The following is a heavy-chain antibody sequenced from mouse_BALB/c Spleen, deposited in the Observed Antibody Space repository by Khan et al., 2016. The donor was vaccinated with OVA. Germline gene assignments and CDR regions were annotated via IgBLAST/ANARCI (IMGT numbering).Heavy chain of an antibody. CDR3: ARGGAAYYRSDGGAMDC. CDR2: INTHSGVP. CDR1: GYTFTNAG. J-gene: IGHJ4*01. Sequence: QIQLVQSGPELKKPGETVRISCKASGYTFTNAGMQWVQKMPGKGLKWIGWINTHSGVPKYAEDFKGRFAFSLETSASTVYLQITNLKNEDTATYFCARGGAAYYRSDGGAMDCWGQGTSVTVSS. V-gene: IGHV9-4*02. D-gene: IGHD2-12*01.